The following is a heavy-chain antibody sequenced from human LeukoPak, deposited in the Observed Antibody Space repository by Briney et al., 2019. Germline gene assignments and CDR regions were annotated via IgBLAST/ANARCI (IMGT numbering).Heavy chain of an antibody. CDR3: AEWLQSNRPIDY. CDR2: IYHSGST. CDR1: GGSISSSNW. Sequence: PSETLSLTCAVSGGSISSSNWWSWVRQPPGKGLEWIGEIYHSGSTNYNPSLKSRVTIPVDKSKNQFSLKLSSVTAAATAFYYCAEWLQSNRPIDYGGREPLFTVSS. D-gene: IGHD5-24*01. V-gene: IGHV4-4*02. J-gene: IGHJ4*02.